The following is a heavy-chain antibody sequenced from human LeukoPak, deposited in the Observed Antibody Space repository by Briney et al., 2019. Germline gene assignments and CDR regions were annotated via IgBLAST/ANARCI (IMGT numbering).Heavy chain of an antibody. CDR1: GFTFSSYA. V-gene: IGHV3-23*01. CDR2: ISGSGGST. D-gene: IGHD5-18*01. J-gene: IGHJ1*01. CDR3: AKKGGYSYGYQYFHH. Sequence: GGSLRLSCAASGFTFSSYAMSWVRQAPGKGLEWVSAISGSGGSTYHADSVKGRFTISRDNSKNTLYLQMNSLRAEDTAVYYCAKKGGYSYGYQYFHHWGQGTLVTVSS.